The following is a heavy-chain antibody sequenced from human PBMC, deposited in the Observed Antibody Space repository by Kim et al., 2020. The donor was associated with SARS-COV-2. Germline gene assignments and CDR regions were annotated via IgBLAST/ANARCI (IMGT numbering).Heavy chain of an antibody. CDR3: ARSLYCSSTSCFYGMDV. D-gene: IGHD2-2*01. Sequence: VKGRFTISRDNAKSSLSLQMNSLRAEDTAGYYCARSLYCSSTSCFYGMDVWGQGTTVTVSS. J-gene: IGHJ6*02. V-gene: IGHV3-11*04.